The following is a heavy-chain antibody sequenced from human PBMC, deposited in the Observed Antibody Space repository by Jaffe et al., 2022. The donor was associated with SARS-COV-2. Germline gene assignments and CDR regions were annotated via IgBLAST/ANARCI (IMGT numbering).Heavy chain of an antibody. J-gene: IGHJ5*02. CDR3: ARGGMGYDSSGYYRTKNWFDP. CDR2: ISAYNGNT. D-gene: IGHD3-22*01. V-gene: IGHV1-18*01. CDR1: GYTFTSYG. Sequence: QVQLVQSGAEVKKPGASVKVSCKASGYTFTSYGISWVRQAPGQGLEWMGWISAYNGNTNYAQKLQGRVTMTTDTSTSTAYMELRSLRSDDTAVYYCARGGMGYDSSGYYRTKNWFDPWGQGTLVTVSS.